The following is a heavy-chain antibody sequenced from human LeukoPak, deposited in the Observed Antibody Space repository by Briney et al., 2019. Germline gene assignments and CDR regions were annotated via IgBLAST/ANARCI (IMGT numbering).Heavy chain of an antibody. Sequence: GGSLRLSCAASGFTFSSYAMHWVRQAPGKGLEWVAVISYDGSNKYYADSVKGRFTISRDNSKNTLYLQMNSLRAEDTAVYYCATFPSGSYSAYWGQGTLVTVSS. V-gene: IGHV3-30*04. CDR2: ISYDGSNK. CDR3: ATFPSGSYSAY. J-gene: IGHJ4*02. CDR1: GFTFSSYA. D-gene: IGHD1-26*01.